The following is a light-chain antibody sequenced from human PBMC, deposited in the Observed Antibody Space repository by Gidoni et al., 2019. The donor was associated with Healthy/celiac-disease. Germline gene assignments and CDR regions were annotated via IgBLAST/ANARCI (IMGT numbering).Light chain of an antibody. CDR1: QSVLYSSNNKNY. Sequence: DIVMTPSPDSLAVALGERATINCKSSQSVLYSSNNKNYLAWYQQKPGQPPKLLIYWASTRESGVPDRFSGSGSGTDFTLTISSQQAEDVAVYYCQQYYSTAWTFGQGTKVEIK. J-gene: IGKJ1*01. CDR3: QQYYSTAWT. CDR2: WAS. V-gene: IGKV4-1*01.